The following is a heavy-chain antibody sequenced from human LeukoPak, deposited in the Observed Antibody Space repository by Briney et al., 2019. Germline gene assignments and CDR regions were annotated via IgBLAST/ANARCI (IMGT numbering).Heavy chain of an antibody. D-gene: IGHD4-23*01. CDR2: FDPADGET. CDR3: AADGGGLSSVVTPRSSPFDY. Sequence: ASVKVSCKVSGYTLNELSMHWVRQAPGKRLEWMGGFDPADGETVYAHRFQGRLTMTEDTSTNTGYMELTSLRSEDTAVYYCAADGGGLSSVVTPRSSPFDYWGQGTLVTVSS. CDR1: GYTLNELS. V-gene: IGHV1-24*01. J-gene: IGHJ4*02.